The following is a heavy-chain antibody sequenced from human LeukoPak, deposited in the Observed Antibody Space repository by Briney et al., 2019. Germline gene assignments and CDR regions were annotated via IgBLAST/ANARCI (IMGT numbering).Heavy chain of an antibody. J-gene: IGHJ5*02. V-gene: IGHV4-59*08. CDR2: IYYSGST. CDR3: ARPYENWFDP. CDR1: GGSISTYF. Sequence: SETLSLTCSVSGGSISTYFWSWIRQPPGKGLEWIGYIYYSGSTSYNPSLKSRVTISVDTSKNQFFLRLSSVTAADTAVYYCARPYENWFDPWGQGTLVTVSS. D-gene: IGHD3-3*01.